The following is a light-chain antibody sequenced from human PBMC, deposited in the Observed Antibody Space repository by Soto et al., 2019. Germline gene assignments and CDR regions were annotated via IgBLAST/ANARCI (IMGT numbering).Light chain of an antibody. CDR3: QQYCSSPNT. CDR2: GAS. J-gene: IGKJ2*01. V-gene: IGKV3-20*01. Sequence: EIVLTQSPGTLSLSPGERATLSCRASQSVSSSYLAGYQQKPGQAPRLLIYGASSRATGIPYRFSGSGSGTDCTLTISRLEPEDFAVYYCQQYCSSPNTCGQGNKLAIK. CDR1: QSVSSSY.